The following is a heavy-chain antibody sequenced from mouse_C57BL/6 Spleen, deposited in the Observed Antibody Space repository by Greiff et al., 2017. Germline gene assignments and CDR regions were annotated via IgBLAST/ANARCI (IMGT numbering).Heavy chain of an antibody. J-gene: IGHJ2*01. CDR2: ISGGGGNT. D-gene: IGHD4-1*01. V-gene: IGHV5-9*01. CDR3: ARQTGTDYFDY. CDR1: GFTFSSYT. Sequence: DVMLVESGGGLVKPGGSLKLSCAASGFTFSSYTMSWVRQTPEKRLEWVATISGGGGNTYYPDSVKGRVTISRDNAKNTLYLQMSSLRSEDTALYYCARQTGTDYFDYWGQGTTLTVSS.